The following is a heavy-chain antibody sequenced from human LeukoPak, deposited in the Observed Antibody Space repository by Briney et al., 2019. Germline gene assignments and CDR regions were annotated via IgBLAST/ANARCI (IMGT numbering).Heavy chain of an antibody. CDR2: IYHSGST. CDR3: ARVFGNWFDP. Sequence: SETLSLTCTVSGYSISSGYYWGWIRQPPGKGLEWIGSIYHSGSTYYNPSLKSRVTISVDTSENQFSLKLSSVTAADTAVYYCARVFGNWFDPWGQGTLVTVSS. D-gene: IGHD3-10*01. V-gene: IGHV4-38-2*02. J-gene: IGHJ5*02. CDR1: GYSISSGYY.